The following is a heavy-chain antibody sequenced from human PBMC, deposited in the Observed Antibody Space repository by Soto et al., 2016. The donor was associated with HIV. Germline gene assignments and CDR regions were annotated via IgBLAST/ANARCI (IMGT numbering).Heavy chain of an antibody. CDR3: ARGPYSSSWYGMDV. CDR1: GFTISFNY. Sequence: EVQLVETGGGLIQPGGSLRLSCAASGFTISFNYMSWVRQAPGKGLEWVSVIYSGGSTYYADSVKGRFTISRDNSKNTLYLQMNSLRAEDTAVYYCARGPYSSSWYGMDVWGQGPRSPSP. D-gene: IGHD6-13*01. CDR2: IYSGGST. J-gene: IGHJ6*02. V-gene: IGHV3-53*02.